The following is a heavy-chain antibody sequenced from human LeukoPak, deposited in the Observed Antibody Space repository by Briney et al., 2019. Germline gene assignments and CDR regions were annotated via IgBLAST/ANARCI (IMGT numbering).Heavy chain of an antibody. CDR2: INSDGSST. J-gene: IGHJ4*02. Sequence: PGGSLRLSCAASGFTFSSYWMHWVRQAPGKGLVWVSRINSDGSSTSYADSVKGRFTISRDNAKNTLYLQMSSLRAEDMAVYYCARLGVTKGTFDCWGQGTLVTVSS. CDR3: ARLGVTKGTFDC. D-gene: IGHD4-17*01. V-gene: IGHV3-74*01. CDR1: GFTFSSYW.